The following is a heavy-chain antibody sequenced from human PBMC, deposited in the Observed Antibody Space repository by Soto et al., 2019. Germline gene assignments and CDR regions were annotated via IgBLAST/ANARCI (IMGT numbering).Heavy chain of an antibody. J-gene: IGHJ4*02. Sequence: EVQLVETGGGLVQPGGSLRLSCAASGFTVSDNYMSWVRHAPGQRLEWISSIYTGGDTYSAGSVKGRFTISRDNSKNTLYLQMNSLRAEDTAVYYCARDRRETLYSSSSGFDYWGQGTLVTVSS. CDR3: ARDRRETLYSSSSGFDY. CDR1: GFTVSDNY. CDR2: IYTGGDT. V-gene: IGHV3-53*02. D-gene: IGHD6-6*01.